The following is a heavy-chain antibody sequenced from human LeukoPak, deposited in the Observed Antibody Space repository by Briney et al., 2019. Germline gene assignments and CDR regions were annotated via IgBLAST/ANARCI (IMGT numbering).Heavy chain of an antibody. CDR2: IDYTGST. D-gene: IGHD6-19*01. V-gene: IGHV4-39*07. CDR1: GGSISTSSSSYY. Sequence: SETLSLTCTVSGGSISTSSSSYYWGWIRQPPGRGLERIGSIDYTGSTYYNPSLTRRVTISVDTSKNQFSLPLNYVTAADTAVYYCATYSSGWYPNDYWGQGTLVTVSS. CDR3: ATYSSGWYPNDY. J-gene: IGHJ4*02.